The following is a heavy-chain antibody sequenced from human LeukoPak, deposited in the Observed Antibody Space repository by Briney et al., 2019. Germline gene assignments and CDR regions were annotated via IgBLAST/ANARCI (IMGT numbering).Heavy chain of an antibody. CDR2: INHSGST. J-gene: IGHJ4*02. Sequence: SEALSLTCAVYGGSFSGYYWSWIRPPPGKGLEWIGEINHSGSTNYNPSLKSRVTISVDTSKNQFSLKLSSVTAADTAVYYCAREELYDSSGKGFDYWGQGTLVTVSS. D-gene: IGHD3-22*01. V-gene: IGHV4-34*01. CDR3: AREELYDSSGKGFDY. CDR1: GGSFSGYY.